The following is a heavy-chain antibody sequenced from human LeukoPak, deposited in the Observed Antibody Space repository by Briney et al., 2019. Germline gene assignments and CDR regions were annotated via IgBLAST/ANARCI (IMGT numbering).Heavy chain of an antibody. CDR3: ARAPTVTTIYDS. CDR1: GITVSGNY. CDR2: IHSSGTT. Sequence: GGSLRLSCTVSGITVSGNYMSWVRQAPGKGLEWVSIIHSSGTTFYADSVKGRFTISRDNSNNALYLQMNSLRTEDTAIYYCARAPTVTTIYDSWGQGTLVTVSS. V-gene: IGHV3-66*01. D-gene: IGHD4-17*01. J-gene: IGHJ4*02.